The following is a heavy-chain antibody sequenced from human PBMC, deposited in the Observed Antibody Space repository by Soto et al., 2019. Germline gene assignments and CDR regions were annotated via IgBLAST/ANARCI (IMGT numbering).Heavy chain of an antibody. V-gene: IGHV3-33*01. CDR2: IWYDGSNK. CDR3: ARGMSAPYYYGMDV. Sequence: QVQLVESGGGVVQPGRSLRLSCTAYGFTFSSYGMHWIRQAPGKGLEWVAVIWYDGSNKYYADSVKGRFTISRDNSKNTLYLQMNSLRAEDTAVYYCARGMSAPYYYGMDVWGQGTTVTVSS. CDR1: GFTFSSYG. J-gene: IGHJ6*02.